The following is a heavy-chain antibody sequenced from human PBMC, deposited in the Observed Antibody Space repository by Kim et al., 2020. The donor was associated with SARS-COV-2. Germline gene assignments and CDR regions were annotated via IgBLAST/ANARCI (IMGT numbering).Heavy chain of an antibody. D-gene: IGHD3-10*01. CDR2: INHSGST. V-gene: IGHV4-34*01. CDR3: ARGVGVRGVIIDYYYYYGMDV. J-gene: IGHJ6*02. CDR1: GGSFSGYY. Sequence: SETLSLTCAVYGGSFSGYYWSWIRQPPGKGLEWIGEINHSGSTNYNPSLKSRVTISVDTSKNQFSLKLSSVTAADTAVYYCARGVGVRGVIIDYYYYYGMDVWGQGTTVTVSS.